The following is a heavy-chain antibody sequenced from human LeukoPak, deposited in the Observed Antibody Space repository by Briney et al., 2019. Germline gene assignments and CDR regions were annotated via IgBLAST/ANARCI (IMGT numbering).Heavy chain of an antibody. CDR3: ARGVYDYRTNWFDP. J-gene: IGHJ5*02. V-gene: IGHV1-2*02. Sequence: ASVKVSCKASGYTFTGYYMHWVRQAPGQGLEWMGWINPNSGGTNYAQKFQGRVTMTRDTSISTAYMELSRLRSDDTAVYYCARGVYDYRTNWFDPWGQGTLVTVSS. D-gene: IGHD5-12*01. CDR2: INPNSGGT. CDR1: GYTFTGYY.